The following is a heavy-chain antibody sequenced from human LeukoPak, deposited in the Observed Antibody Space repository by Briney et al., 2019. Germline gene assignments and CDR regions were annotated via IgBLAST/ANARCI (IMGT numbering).Heavy chain of an antibody. J-gene: IGHJ4*02. CDR2: ISGSGGST. CDR1: GFTFSSYA. D-gene: IGHD5-18*01. CDR3: AKGERRVDTATLFDY. Sequence: PGGSLRLSCAASGFTFSSYAMSWVRQAPGKGLEWVSAISGSGGSTYYAASVKGRFTISRDNSKNTLYLQMNSLRAEDTAVYYCAKGERRVDTATLFDYWGQGTLVTVSS. V-gene: IGHV3-23*01.